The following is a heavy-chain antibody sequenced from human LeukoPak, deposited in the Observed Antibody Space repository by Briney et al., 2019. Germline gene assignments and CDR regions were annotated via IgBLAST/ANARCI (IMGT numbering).Heavy chain of an antibody. CDR2: ISSSSSYI. V-gene: IGHV3-21*01. Sequence: GGSLRLSCAASGFTFSSYSMNWVRQAPGKGLEWVSSISSSSSYIYYADSVKGRFTISRDNAKNSLYLQMNSLRAEDTAVYYCARVAYSGSYYHAFDIWGQGTMVTVSS. CDR1: GFTFSSYS. D-gene: IGHD1-26*01. CDR3: ARVAYSGSYYHAFDI. J-gene: IGHJ3*02.